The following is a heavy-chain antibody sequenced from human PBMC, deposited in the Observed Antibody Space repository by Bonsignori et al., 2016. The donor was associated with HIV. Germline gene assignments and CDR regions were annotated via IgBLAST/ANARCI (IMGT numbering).Heavy chain of an antibody. Sequence: WIRQPPGKGLEWVSYISSSGSTIYYADSVKGRFTISRDNAKNSLYLQMNSLRAEDTAVYYCARDVHSSEVYWGQGTLVTVSS. J-gene: IGHJ4*02. V-gene: IGHV3-11*01. D-gene: IGHD6-19*01. CDR3: ARDVHSSEVY. CDR2: ISSSGSTI.